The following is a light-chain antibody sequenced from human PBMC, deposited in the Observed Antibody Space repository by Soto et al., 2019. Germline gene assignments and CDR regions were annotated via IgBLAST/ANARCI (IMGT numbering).Light chain of an antibody. CDR1: QSLNSW. CDR2: KAS. V-gene: IGKV1-5*03. Sequence: GDRVTIPCRASQSLNSWLAWYQHKPGKAPKLLIHKASILASGVPSRFSGSDSGAEFTLTISSLQPDDFATYYCQHYIGYSGMFGQGTKVDIK. CDR3: QHYIGYSGM. J-gene: IGKJ1*01.